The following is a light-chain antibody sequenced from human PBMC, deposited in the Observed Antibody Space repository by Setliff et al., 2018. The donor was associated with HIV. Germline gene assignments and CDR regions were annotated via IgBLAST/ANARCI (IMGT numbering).Light chain of an antibody. Sequence: QSALIQPPSVSGSPGQSITISCTGTSSDVGAYNYVSWYQQYPAKAPKLMIYDVSVRPSGVSTRFSGSKSGNTASLTISGLQAEDEADYYCSSYTSNNARVFGTGTKVTVL. CDR2: DVS. CDR1: SSDVGAYNY. J-gene: IGLJ1*01. V-gene: IGLV2-14*03. CDR3: SSYTSNNARV.